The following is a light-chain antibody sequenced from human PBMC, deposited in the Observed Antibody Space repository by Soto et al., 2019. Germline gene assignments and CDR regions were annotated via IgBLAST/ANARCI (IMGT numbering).Light chain of an antibody. V-gene: IGKV3-15*01. CDR1: QSVSSN. J-gene: IGKJ3*01. Sequence: EIVMTQSPATLSVSPGERATLSCRASQSVSSNLAWYQQKPGQAPRLLIYGASTRATGIPARFSGSGSGTEFTLTISSLQYEDLAVYYCQQYNNWPGTFGPGPKVDIK. CDR2: GAS. CDR3: QQYNNWPGT.